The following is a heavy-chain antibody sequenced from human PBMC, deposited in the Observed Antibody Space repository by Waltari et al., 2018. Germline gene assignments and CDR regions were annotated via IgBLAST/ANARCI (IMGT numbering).Heavy chain of an antibody. CDR2: IWYDGSTK. D-gene: IGHD3-10*01. Sequence: QVQLVESGGGVVQPGRSLRLSCAASGFTFSGYAMHWVRQAPGKGLEWVAVIWYDGSTKYHADSVKGRFTISRDNSKNTLSLQMNSLRAEDTALYYCARDNRHYYGSVSFPLDYWGQGTLVTVSS. J-gene: IGHJ4*02. CDR1: GFTFSGYA. CDR3: ARDNRHYYGSVSFPLDY. V-gene: IGHV3-33*01.